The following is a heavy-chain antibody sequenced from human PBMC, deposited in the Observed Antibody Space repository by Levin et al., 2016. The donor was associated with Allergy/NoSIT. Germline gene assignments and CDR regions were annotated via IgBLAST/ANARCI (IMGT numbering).Heavy chain of an antibody. D-gene: IGHD3-3*01. V-gene: IGHV1-3*01. CDR3: ARDGLFGVVTDENGMDV. CDR2: INAGNGNT. J-gene: IGHJ6*02. Sequence: WVRQAPGQRLEWMGWINAGNGNTKYSQKFQGRVTITRDTSASTAYMELSSLRSEDTAVYYCARDGLFGVVTDENGMDVWGQGTTVTVSS.